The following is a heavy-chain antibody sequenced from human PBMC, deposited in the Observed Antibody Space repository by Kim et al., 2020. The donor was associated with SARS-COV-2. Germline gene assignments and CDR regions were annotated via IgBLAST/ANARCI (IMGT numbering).Heavy chain of an antibody. D-gene: IGHD4-17*01. CDR1: GFTFGDYA. Sequence: SLRLSCAASGFTFGDYAMHWVRQAPGKGLEWVSGISWNSGSIGYADSVKGRFTISRDNAKNSLYLQMNSLRAEDTALYYCAKVKASTVTRYFDYWGQGTLVTVSS. CDR2: ISWNSGSI. CDR3: AKVKASTVTRYFDY. J-gene: IGHJ4*02. V-gene: IGHV3-9*01.